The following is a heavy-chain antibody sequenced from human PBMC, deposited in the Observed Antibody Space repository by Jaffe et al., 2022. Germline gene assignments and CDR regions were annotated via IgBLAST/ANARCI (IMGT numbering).Heavy chain of an antibody. D-gene: IGHD3-10*01. Sequence: EVQLVESGGGLVKPGGSLRLSCAASGFTFSSYSMNWVRQAPGKGLEWVSSISSSSSYIYYADSVKGRFTISRDNAKNSLYLQMNSLRAEDTAVYYCARHDWRGITMVQGVIVAFDIWGQGTMVTVSS. V-gene: IGHV3-21*01. CDR3: ARHDWRGITMVQGVIVAFDI. J-gene: IGHJ3*02. CDR2: ISSSSSYI. CDR1: GFTFSSYS.